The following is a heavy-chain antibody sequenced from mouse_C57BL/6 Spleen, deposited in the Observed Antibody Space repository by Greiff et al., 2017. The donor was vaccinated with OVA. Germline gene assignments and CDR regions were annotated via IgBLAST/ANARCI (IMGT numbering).Heavy chain of an antibody. CDR3: TRGIGNPWFAY. CDR2: IDPATGGT. D-gene: IGHD2-1*01. CDR1: GYTFTDYD. Sequence: VKLVESGAELVRPGASVTLSCKASGYTFTDYDMHWVKQTPVHGLEWIGAIDPATGGTAYNQKFKGKAILTADKSSSTAYMELRSLTSEYSAVYYCTRGIGNPWFAYWGQGTLVTVSA. V-gene: IGHV1-15*01. J-gene: IGHJ3*01.